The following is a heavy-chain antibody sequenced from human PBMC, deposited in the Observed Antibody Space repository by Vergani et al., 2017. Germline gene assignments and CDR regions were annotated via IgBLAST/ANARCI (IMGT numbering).Heavy chain of an antibody. V-gene: IGHV3-23*01. CDR2: ISGSVGST. CDR1: GFTFSTCA. J-gene: IGHJ4*02. Sequence: EVQLLESGGGLVQPGGSLRLSCAASGFTFSTCAMNWVRQAPGKGLEWVSAISGSVGSTYYADSVKGRFTISRDNSKNTLYLQMNSLRAEDTAVYYCAKDHITMPFWYFDFWGQGTLVTVSS. CDR3: AKDHITMPFWYFDF. D-gene: IGHD3-10*01.